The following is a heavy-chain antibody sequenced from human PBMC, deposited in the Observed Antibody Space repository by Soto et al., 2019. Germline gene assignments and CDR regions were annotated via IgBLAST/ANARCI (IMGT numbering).Heavy chain of an antibody. J-gene: IGHJ6*02. V-gene: IGHV5-10-1*01. CDR3: ARLNCDRLYGMDV. Sequence: PGESLKLSCTGSGYCFSSYWISWVCKLPGTGLEWKGRIDPSDSYTNYSPSFKGHVTISADKSISPSYLKWSSLKASDTAMYYCARLNCDRLYGMDVWGQGTLVTVSS. CDR1: GYCFSSYW. D-gene: IGHD3-22*01. CDR2: IDPSDSYT.